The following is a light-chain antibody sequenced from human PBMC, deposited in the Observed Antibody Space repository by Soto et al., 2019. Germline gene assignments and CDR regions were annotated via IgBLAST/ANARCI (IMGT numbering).Light chain of an antibody. Sequence: EIVLTQSPATLSLSPGERATLACRASQSVNSYLAWYQQKPGQAPRLLIYDASNRATGIPARFGGSGSGTDFTLTISSLEPEDSAIYFCQQRSNWPTFGQGTRLEI. CDR2: DAS. V-gene: IGKV3-11*01. CDR3: QQRSNWPT. CDR1: QSVNSY. J-gene: IGKJ2*01.